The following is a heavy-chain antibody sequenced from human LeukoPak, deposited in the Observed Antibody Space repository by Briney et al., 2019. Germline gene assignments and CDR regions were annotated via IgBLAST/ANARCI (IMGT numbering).Heavy chain of an antibody. V-gene: IGHV3-74*01. D-gene: IGHD2-2*01. CDR1: GFTFSNYW. CDR3: AKDQKYCSSTSCTGYFQH. Sequence: GGSLRLSCAASGFTFSNYWMHWVRQAPGKGLVWVSRINTDGSSTNYADSVKGRFTMSRDNAKNTLYLQMNSLRAEDTAVYYCAKDQKYCSSTSCTGYFQHWGQGTLVTVSS. CDR2: INTDGSST. J-gene: IGHJ1*01.